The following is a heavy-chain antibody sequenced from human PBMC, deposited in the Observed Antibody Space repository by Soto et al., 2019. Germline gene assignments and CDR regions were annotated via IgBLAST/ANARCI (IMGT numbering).Heavy chain of an antibody. CDR1: GFALSTSGVG. CDR2: VYWDDDK. J-gene: IGHJ4*02. Sequence: QITLMESGPTRVRPTQTLTLTCTFSGFALSTSGVGVGWLRQPPGKALEWLALVYWDDDKRYSPSGKNRGTITKDTSRNLVVLTMTNMDPVDPATYYCGHRFYPYASDWDPGMFDYWGQGALVAVSS. D-gene: IGHD6-19*01. V-gene: IGHV2-5*02. CDR3: GHRFYPYASDWDPGMFDY.